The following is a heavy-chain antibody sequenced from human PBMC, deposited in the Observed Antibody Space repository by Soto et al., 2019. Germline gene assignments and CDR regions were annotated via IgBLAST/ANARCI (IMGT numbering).Heavy chain of an antibody. Sequence: SETLSLTCTVSGGSVTSDEDYWSWIRQSPGKGLEWIGDISNSGSTGYTPSLKTRLSMSVDRSKNQFTLRLTSVTAADTAVYFCATESGSTYGYFDYWGQGTQVTVSS. J-gene: IGHJ4*02. CDR3: ATESGSTYGYFDY. CDR2: ISNSGST. V-gene: IGHV4-30-4*01. D-gene: IGHD4-17*01. CDR1: GGSVTSDEDY.